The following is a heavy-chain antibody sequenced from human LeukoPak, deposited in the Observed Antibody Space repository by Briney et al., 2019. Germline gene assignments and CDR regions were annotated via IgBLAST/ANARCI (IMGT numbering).Heavy chain of an antibody. CDR3: ARDPGPYYYGSGSPCYFDY. D-gene: IGHD3-10*01. CDR1: GGSISSYY. V-gene: IGHV4-59*01. Sequence: KPSETLSLTCTVSGGSISSYYWSWLRQPPGKGLEWIAYIYYSGSTNYNPSLKSRVTISVDTSKNQFSLKLSSVTAADTAVYYCARDPGPYYYGSGSPCYFDYWGQGTLVTVSS. J-gene: IGHJ4*02. CDR2: IYYSGST.